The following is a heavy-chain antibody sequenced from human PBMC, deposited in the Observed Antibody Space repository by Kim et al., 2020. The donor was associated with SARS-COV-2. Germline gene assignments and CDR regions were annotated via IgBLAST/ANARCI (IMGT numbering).Heavy chain of an antibody. D-gene: IGHD1-26*01. CDR2: IYPGDSHT. CDR3: AKSGSDYKFSYYYAMDA. J-gene: IGHJ6*02. CDR1: GYSFTTNW. V-gene: IGHV5-51*01. Sequence: GESLKISCKASGYSFTTNWIGWVRQMPGKGLEWMGIIYPGDSHTLYSPSFRGQVTISADKSINTAYLQWSSLKASDTAMYYCAKSGSDYKFSYYYAMDAWGQGTSVTVSS.